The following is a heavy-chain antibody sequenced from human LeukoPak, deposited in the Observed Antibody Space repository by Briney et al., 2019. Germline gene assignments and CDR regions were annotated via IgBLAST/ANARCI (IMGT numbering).Heavy chain of an antibody. J-gene: IGHJ4*02. D-gene: IGHD6-13*01. V-gene: IGHV3-7*01. Sequence: PGGSLSLSCAASGFTFSNYWMSWVRQAPGKGLEWVANIKEDGSEKYYVDSVKGRFTISRDNARNPLYLQMNSLRAEDTAVYYCASGRQLGYWGQGTLVTVSS. CDR3: ASGRQLGY. CDR1: GFTFSNYW. CDR2: IKEDGSEK.